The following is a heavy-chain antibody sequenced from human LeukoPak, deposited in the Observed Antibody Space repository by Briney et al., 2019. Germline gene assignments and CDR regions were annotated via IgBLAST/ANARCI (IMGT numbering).Heavy chain of an antibody. J-gene: IGHJ5*02. Sequence: SETLSLTCTVSGGSISSGSYYWSWIRQPAGKGLEWIGRIYTSGSTNYNPSLKSRVTISVDTSKNQFSLKLGSVTAADTAVYYCARDEDNGSYYSSSWFDPWGQGTLVTVSS. CDR1: GGSISSGSYY. CDR2: IYTSGST. V-gene: IGHV4-61*02. CDR3: ARDEDNGSYYSSSWFDP. D-gene: IGHD1-26*01.